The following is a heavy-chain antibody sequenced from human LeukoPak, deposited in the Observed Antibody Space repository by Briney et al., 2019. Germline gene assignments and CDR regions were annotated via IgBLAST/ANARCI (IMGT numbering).Heavy chain of an antibody. D-gene: IGHD2-2*02. CDR1: GYTFTSYG. V-gene: IGHV1-18*01. J-gene: IGHJ4*02. Sequence: ASVKVSCKASGYTFTSYGISWVRQAPGQGLEWMGWISAYNGNTNYAQNLQGRVTMTTDTSTSTAYMELRSLRSDDTAVYYCARVVWCSSTSCYKAAAATFDYWGQGTLVTVSS. CDR3: ARVVWCSSTSCYKAAAATFDY. CDR2: ISAYNGNT.